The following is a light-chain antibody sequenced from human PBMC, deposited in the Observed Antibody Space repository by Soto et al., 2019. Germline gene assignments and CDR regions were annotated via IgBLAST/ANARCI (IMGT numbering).Light chain of an antibody. CDR1: QSINNY. CDR2: DAS. V-gene: IGKV3-11*01. J-gene: IGKJ4*01. CDR3: QYRGIWPPGAT. Sequence: EIVLTQSPVTLSLSPGERATLSCRASQSINNYLAWYQQKPGQPPRLLIYDASNRATAIPVRFSGSWSGTDFTLTSSSLEPEDSAVYYCQYRGIWPPGATFGGGTKVEIK.